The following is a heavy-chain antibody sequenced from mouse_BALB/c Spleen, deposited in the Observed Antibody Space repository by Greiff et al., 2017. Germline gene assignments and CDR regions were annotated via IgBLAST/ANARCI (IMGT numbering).Heavy chain of an antibody. CDR1: GFTFSSYA. CDR2: ISSGGSYT. CDR3: ARRDGSSRYYFDY. D-gene: IGHD1-1*01. Sequence: EVQVVESGGGLVKPGGSLKLSCAASGFTFSSYAMSWVRQSPEKRLEWVAEISSGGSYTYYPDTVTGRFTISRDNAKNTLYLEMSSLRSEDTAMYYCARRDGSSRYYFDYWGQGTTLTVSS. J-gene: IGHJ2*01. V-gene: IGHV5-9-4*01.